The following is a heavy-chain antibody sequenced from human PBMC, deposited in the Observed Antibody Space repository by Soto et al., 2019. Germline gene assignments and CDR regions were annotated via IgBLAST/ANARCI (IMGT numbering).Heavy chain of an antibody. Sequence: SETLSLTCSVSGGSTSYKSYFLGWVRQSPGKGLEWIGSMYYSGSSYYNPSLKSRVAISVDTSRNQFSLKLRSVTAADTAVYFCARQRLLRLKPDFDIWGQGTLVTVS. J-gene: IGHJ4*02. CDR2: MYYSGSS. D-gene: IGHD2-21*02. CDR3: ARQRLLRLKPDFDI. V-gene: IGHV4-39*01. CDR1: GGSTSYKSYF.